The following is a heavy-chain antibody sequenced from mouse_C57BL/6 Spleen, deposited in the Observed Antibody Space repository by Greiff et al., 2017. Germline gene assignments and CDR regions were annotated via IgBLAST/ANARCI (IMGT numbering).Heavy chain of an antibody. Sequence: EVKLMESGPELVKPGASVKISCKASGYSFTDYNMNWVKQSNGKSLEWIGVINPNYGTTSYNQKFKGKATLTVDQSSSTAYMQLNSLTSEDSAVYYCARSNYYGSSYEGSYAMDYWGQGTSVTVSS. CDR2: INPNYGTT. CDR3: ARSNYYGSSYEGSYAMDY. J-gene: IGHJ4*01. D-gene: IGHD1-1*01. CDR1: GYSFTDYN. V-gene: IGHV1-39*01.